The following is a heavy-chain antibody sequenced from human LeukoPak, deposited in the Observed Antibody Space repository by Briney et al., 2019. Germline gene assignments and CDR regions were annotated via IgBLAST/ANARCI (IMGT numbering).Heavy chain of an antibody. CDR3: AGEPDDY. V-gene: IGHV3-30*03. J-gene: IGHJ4*02. Sequence: GGSLRLSCAASGFTFSSYGMHWVRQAPGKGLEWVAVISYDGSNKYYADSVKGRFTISRDNSKNTLYLQMNSLRAEDTAVYYCAGEPDDYWGQGTLVTVSS. CDR2: ISYDGSNK. CDR1: GFTFSSYG.